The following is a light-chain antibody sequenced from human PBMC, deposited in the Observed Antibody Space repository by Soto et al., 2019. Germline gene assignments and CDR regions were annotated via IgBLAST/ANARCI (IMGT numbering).Light chain of an antibody. Sequence: QSVLTQPPSVSGAPGQRVTISCTGSSSNIGARFDVHWYQQLPGTAPKLLIYDNSNRPSGVPDRFSGSKSGTSASLAITGLQAEDEADYYCQSYDSSLSGYVVFGGGTQLTVL. CDR1: SSNIGARFD. CDR2: DNS. CDR3: QSYDSSLSGYVV. V-gene: IGLV1-40*01. J-gene: IGLJ2*01.